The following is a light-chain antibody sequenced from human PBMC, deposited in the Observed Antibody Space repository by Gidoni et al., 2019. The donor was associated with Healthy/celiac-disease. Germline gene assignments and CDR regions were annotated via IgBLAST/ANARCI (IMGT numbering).Light chain of an antibody. CDR1: NSDIGDYNY. J-gene: IGLJ2*01. CDR2: EVT. Sequence: QSALTQPASVSGSPGQSITISCTGTNSDIGDYNYVSWYQHHPGKAPKLLIYEVTNRPSGVSNRFSGSKSGNTASLTISGLQAEDEADYYCSSYTSSNTLGVFGGGTKLTVL. CDR3: SSYTSSNTLGV. V-gene: IGLV2-14*01.